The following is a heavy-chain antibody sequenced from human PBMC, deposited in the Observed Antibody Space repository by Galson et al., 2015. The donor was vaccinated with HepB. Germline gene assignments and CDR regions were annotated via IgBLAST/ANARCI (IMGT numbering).Heavy chain of an antibody. J-gene: IGHJ3*02. D-gene: IGHD3-22*01. V-gene: IGHV4-39*01. CDR3: ARPNRDSSCPYAFDI. Sequence: ETLSLTCAVYGGSFSGYYWGWIRQPPGKGLEWIGSIYYSGSTYYNPSLKSRVTISVDTSKNQFSLKLSSVTAADPAVYYCARPNRDSSCPYAFDIWGQGTTVPVSS. CDR1: GGSFSGYY. CDR2: IYYSGST.